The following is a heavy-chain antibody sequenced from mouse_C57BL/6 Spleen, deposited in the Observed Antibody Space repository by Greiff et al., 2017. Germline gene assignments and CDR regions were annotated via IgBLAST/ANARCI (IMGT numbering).Heavy chain of an antibody. J-gene: IGHJ2*01. CDR3: ARGDYGVDY. Sequence: EVKLEESGGGLVKPGGSLKLSCAASGFTFSDYGMHWVRQAPEKGLEWVAYISCGSSTIYYADTVKGRFTISRDKAKNTLFLQMTSLRSEDTAMYYCARGDYGVDYWGQGTTLTVSA. D-gene: IGHD1-2*01. CDR1: GFTFSDYG. CDR2: ISCGSSTI. V-gene: IGHV5-17*01.